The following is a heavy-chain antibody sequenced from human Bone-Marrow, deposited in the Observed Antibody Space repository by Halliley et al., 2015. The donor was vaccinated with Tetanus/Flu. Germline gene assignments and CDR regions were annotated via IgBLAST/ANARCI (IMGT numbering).Heavy chain of an antibody. Sequence: SGFSVSNNYMRWVRQPPGKGLEWVSVIYSNGRTYYADSVKGRFTISRDNSENTHHLQMNALRSDDTAVYYCAKDFADSDAMDVWGQGTTVTVSS. D-gene: IGHD5-18*01. CDR1: GFSVSNNY. V-gene: IGHV3-53*05. J-gene: IGHJ6*02. CDR3: AKDFADSDAMDV. CDR2: IYSNGRT.